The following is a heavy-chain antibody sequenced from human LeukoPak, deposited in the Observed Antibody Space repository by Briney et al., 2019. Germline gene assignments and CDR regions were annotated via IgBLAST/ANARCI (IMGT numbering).Heavy chain of an antibody. CDR3: ARDPTVTDYYYYGMDV. D-gene: IGHD4-17*01. CDR2: IYYSGST. Sequence: SETLSLTCTVSGGSISSGGYYWSWIRQHPGKGLEWIGYIYYSGSTYYNPSLKSRVTISVDTSKNQFSLKLSSVTAADTAVYYCARDPTVTDYYYYGMDVWGQGTTVTVSS. V-gene: IGHV4-30-4*08. J-gene: IGHJ6*02. CDR1: GGSISSGGYY.